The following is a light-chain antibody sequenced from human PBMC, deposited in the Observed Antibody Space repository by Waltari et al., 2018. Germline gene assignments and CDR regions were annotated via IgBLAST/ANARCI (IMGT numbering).Light chain of an antibody. J-gene: IGKJ2*01. CDR1: QSISSW. CDR2: DAS. CDR3: QQYNSYSMYT. Sequence: DLQTTQSPSTLSASVGDRVTITCRASQSISSWLAWYQQKPGKAPKLLIYDASSLESGVPSRFSGSGSGTEFTLTISSLQPDDFATYYCQQYNSYSMYTFGQGTKLEIK. V-gene: IGKV1-5*01.